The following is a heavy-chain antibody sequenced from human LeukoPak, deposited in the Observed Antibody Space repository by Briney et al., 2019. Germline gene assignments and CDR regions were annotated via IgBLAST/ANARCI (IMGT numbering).Heavy chain of an antibody. Sequence: PGGSLRLSCAASGFTFSSYAMSWVRQAPGKGLEWVSAISGSGGSTYYADSVKGRFTISRDNSKNTLYLQMNSLRAEDTAVYYYAKSGSAGREGGDLDYWGQGTLVTVSS. CDR3: AKSGSAGREGGDLDY. D-gene: IGHD1-26*01. CDR1: GFTFSSYA. CDR2: ISGSGGST. J-gene: IGHJ4*02. V-gene: IGHV3-23*01.